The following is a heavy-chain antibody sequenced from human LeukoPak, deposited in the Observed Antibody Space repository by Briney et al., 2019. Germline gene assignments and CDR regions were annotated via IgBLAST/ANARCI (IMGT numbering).Heavy chain of an antibody. D-gene: IGHD6-19*01. J-gene: IGHJ4*02. CDR1: GFTVSSNY. V-gene: IGHV3-53*01. Sequence: PGGSLRLSCAASGFTVSSNYMSWVRQAPGKGLEWVSVIYSGGSTYYADSVRGRFTISRDNSKNTVYLQMNSLRAEDTAVYFCAKEALPGIAVAGRVYWGQGTLVTVSS. CDR3: AKEALPGIAVAGRVY. CDR2: IYSGGST.